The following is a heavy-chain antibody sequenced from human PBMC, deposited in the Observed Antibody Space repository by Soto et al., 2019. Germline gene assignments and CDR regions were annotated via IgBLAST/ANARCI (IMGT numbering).Heavy chain of an antibody. CDR2: IYYSGST. CDR3: ARRRNWNLNWFDP. CDR1: GGSISSSSYY. V-gene: IGHV4-39*01. Sequence: QLQLQESGPGLVKPSETLSLTCTVSGGSISSSSYYWGWIRQPPGKGLEGIGSIYYSGSTYYNPSLKSRVTISVDTSQNQFSLKLSSVTAADTAVYYCARRRNWNLNWFDPWGQGTLVTVSS. D-gene: IGHD1-1*01. J-gene: IGHJ5*02.